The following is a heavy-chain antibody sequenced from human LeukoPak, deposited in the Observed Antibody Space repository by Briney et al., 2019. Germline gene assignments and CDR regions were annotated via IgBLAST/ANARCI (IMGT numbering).Heavy chain of an antibody. CDR3: ARHTSSSWYVGWFDP. J-gene: IGHJ5*02. CDR2: IYYSGST. CDR1: CGFIRNWNYL. V-gene: IGHV4-39*01. D-gene: IGHD6-13*01. Sequence: SGALFPTFTVSCGFIRNWNYLLGLVRQPPRKGAGVDGDIYYSGSTYYNPSLKSRVTISVDTSKNQFSLKLSSVTAADTAVYYCARHTSSSWYVGWFDPWGQGTLVTVSS.